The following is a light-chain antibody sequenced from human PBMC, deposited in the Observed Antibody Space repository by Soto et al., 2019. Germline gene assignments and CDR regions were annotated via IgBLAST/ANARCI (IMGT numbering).Light chain of an antibody. CDR3: QQYNSYPLT. Sequence: AIRMTQSPSSLSASTGDRVTITCRASQGISSYLTWYQQKPGKAPKLLIYDASSLESGVPSRFSGSGSGTEFTLTISSLQPDDFATYYCQQYNSYPLTFGGGTKVDIK. CDR1: QGISSY. V-gene: IGKV1-8*01. J-gene: IGKJ4*01. CDR2: DAS.